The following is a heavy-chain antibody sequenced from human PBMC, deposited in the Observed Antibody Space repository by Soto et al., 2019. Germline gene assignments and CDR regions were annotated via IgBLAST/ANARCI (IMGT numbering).Heavy chain of an antibody. CDR3: AKGGGTYWSDTSASSAFDY. CDR1: GDSVSTNSAT. D-gene: IGHD3-22*01. Sequence: SQTLSLPCAISGDSVSTNSATWDWIRPSPSRGLEWLGRTYYADSVKGRFTISRDNSKNTLSLQMISLRAEDTAVYYCAKGGGTYWSDTSASSAFDYWAQGTLVTVSS. V-gene: IGHV6-1*01. J-gene: IGHJ4*02. CDR2: TYY.